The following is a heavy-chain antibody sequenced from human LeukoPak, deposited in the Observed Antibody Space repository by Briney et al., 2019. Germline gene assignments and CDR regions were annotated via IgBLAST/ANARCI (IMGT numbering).Heavy chain of an antibody. J-gene: IGHJ3*02. Sequence: GESLKISCKGSGYSFTSYWIGWVRQMPGKGLEWMGIIYPADSDTRYSPSFQGQVTISADKSISTAYLQWSSLKASDTAMYYCARPPSRQPDAFDIWGQGTMVTVSS. CDR3: ARPPSRQPDAFDI. V-gene: IGHV5-51*01. CDR2: IYPADSDT. CDR1: GYSFTSYW.